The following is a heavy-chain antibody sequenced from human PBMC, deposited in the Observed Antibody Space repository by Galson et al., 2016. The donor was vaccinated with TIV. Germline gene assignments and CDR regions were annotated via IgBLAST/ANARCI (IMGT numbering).Heavy chain of an antibody. Sequence: SLRLSCAGSGFTFNTYAMHRVRQAPGKGLEWVAVISNAGSNKYYADSVKGRFTISRDNSKNTLSLQMNSLTTEDTAVYYCAKVGISGYYPPSPTFFDFWGQGTLVTVSS. CDR1: GFTFNTYA. V-gene: IGHV3-30*18. J-gene: IGHJ4*02. CDR2: ISNAGSNK. CDR3: AKVGISGYYPPSPTFFDF. D-gene: IGHD3-22*01.